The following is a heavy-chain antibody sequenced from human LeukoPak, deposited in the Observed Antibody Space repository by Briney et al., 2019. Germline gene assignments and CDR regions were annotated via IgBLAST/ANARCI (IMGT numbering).Heavy chain of an antibody. J-gene: IGHJ4*02. CDR3: ARDFSSGSYYGDYYFDY. CDR1: GFTFSSYT. CDR2: ITDSSSSM. Sequence: GGSLRLSCAASGFTFSSYTMNWVRQAPGKGVEWVSSITDSSSSMYYADSVKGRFTISRDNAKNSLYLQMNSLRAEDTAVYYCARDFSSGSYYGDYYFDYWGQGTLVTVSS. V-gene: IGHV3-21*01. D-gene: IGHD1-26*01.